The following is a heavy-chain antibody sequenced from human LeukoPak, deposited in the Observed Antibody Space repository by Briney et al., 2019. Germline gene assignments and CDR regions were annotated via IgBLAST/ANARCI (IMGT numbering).Heavy chain of an antibody. CDR3: AKDLKQLANFDY. V-gene: IGHV3-23*01. CDR2: ISDSGGSI. J-gene: IGHJ4*02. CDR1: GVTFNTYA. D-gene: IGHD6-6*01. Sequence: GGSLRLSCEASGVTFNTYAIYWVRQAPGKGLEGVSGISDSGGSIDSAQSVNGRFTISRDNSKSTLYLQMNNLRAEDTAVYYCAKDLKQLANFDYSGQGTLVTVSS.